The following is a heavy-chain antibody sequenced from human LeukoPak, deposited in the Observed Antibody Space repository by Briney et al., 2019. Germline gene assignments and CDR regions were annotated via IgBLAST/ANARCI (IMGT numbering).Heavy chain of an antibody. CDR3: ASSSLVGAGYYFDY. D-gene: IGHD1-26*01. CDR2: IYTSGST. Sequence: SETLSLTCAVSGGSISSYYWSWIRQPAGKGLGWIGRIYTSGSTNYNPSLKSRVTMSVDTSKNQFSLKLSSVTAADTAVYYCASSSLVGAGYYFDYWGQGTLVTVSS. CDR1: GGSISSYY. J-gene: IGHJ4*02. V-gene: IGHV4-4*07.